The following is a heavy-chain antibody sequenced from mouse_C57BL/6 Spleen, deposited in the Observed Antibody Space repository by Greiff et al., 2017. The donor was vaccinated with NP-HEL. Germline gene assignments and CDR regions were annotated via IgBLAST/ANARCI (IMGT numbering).Heavy chain of an antibody. J-gene: IGHJ2*01. V-gene: IGHV1-82*01. D-gene: IGHD4-1*01. Sequence: QVQLQQSGPELVKPGASVKISCKASGYAFSSSWMNWVKQRPGKGLEWIGRIYPGDGDTNYNGKFKGKATLTADKSSSTAYMQLSSLTSEDSAVYFCARRANGGYFDYWGQGTTLTVSS. CDR2: IYPGDGDT. CDR1: GYAFSSSW. CDR3: ARRANGGYFDY.